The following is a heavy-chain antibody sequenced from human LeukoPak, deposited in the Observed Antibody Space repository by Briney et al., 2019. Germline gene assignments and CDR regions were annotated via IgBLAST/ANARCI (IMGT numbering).Heavy chain of an antibody. Sequence: GGXXRLSCAASGFTFSSNYMSWVRQAPGKGLEGVSVIYSGGSTYYSDSVRGRLTISRDNYKNRLYLQMNSLRAEDTAVYYCARELLRFVDYWGQGTLVTVSS. V-gene: IGHV3-66*02. CDR2: IYSGGST. D-gene: IGHD3-16*01. J-gene: IGHJ4*02. CDR1: GFTFSSNY. CDR3: ARELLRFVDY.